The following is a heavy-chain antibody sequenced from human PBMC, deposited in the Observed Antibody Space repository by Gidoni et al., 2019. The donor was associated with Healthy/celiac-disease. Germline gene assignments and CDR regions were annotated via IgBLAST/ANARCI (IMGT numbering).Heavy chain of an antibody. J-gene: IGHJ5*02. D-gene: IGHD6-13*01. CDR1: GGTFSSYA. CDR2: IIPILGIA. Sequence: QVQLVQSGAEVKKPGSSVKASCKASGGTFSSYAISWVRQDPGQGLEWMGRIIPILGIANYAQKFQGRVTITADKSTSTAYMELSSLRSEDTAVYYCARELSGEQQPHSNWFDPWGQGTLVTVSA. V-gene: IGHV1-69*04. CDR3: ARELSGEQQPHSNWFDP.